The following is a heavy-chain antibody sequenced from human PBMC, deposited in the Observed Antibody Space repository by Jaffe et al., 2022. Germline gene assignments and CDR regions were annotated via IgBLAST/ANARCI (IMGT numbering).Heavy chain of an antibody. CDR2: ISSSGSTI. CDR3: AIGGPPPAYYYDTEGK. Sequence: EVQLVESGGGLVQPGGSLRLSCAASGFTFSSYEMNWVRQAPGKGLEWVSYISSSGSTIYYADSVKGRFTISRDNAKNSLYLQMNSLRAEDTAVYYCAIGGPPPAYYYDTEGKWGQGTMVTVSS. D-gene: IGHD3-22*01. V-gene: IGHV3-48*03. J-gene: IGHJ3*01. CDR1: GFTFSSYE.